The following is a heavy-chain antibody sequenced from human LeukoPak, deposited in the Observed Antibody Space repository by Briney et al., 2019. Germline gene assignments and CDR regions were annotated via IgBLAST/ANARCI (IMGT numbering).Heavy chain of an antibody. J-gene: IGHJ4*02. CDR3: ASRAIAVANA. Sequence: PGGSLRLSCAASGFTFSSYGMHWVRRAPGKGLEWVAFIRYDGSNKYYADSVKGRFTISRDNSKNTLYLQMNSLRAEDTAVYYCASRAIAVANARGQGTLVTVSS. CDR2: IRYDGSNK. CDR1: GFTFSSYG. D-gene: IGHD6-19*01. V-gene: IGHV3-30*02.